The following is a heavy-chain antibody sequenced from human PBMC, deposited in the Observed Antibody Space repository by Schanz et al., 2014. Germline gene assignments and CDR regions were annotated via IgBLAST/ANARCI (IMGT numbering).Heavy chain of an antibody. V-gene: IGHV1-3*04. CDR3: ARGIGGYGANNDFDY. CDR2: INTGSGDA. J-gene: IGHJ4*02. D-gene: IGHD5-12*01. CDR1: EYSFTSYS. Sequence: VHLVQSGAEVKRPGASVQVSCKASEYSFTSYSMHWVRQAPGQRLEWMGWINTGSGDAKYSQNFQGRVTITRDTSASTAYMELSSLRSEDTAVYSCARGIGGYGANNDFDYWGQGTLVNVSS.